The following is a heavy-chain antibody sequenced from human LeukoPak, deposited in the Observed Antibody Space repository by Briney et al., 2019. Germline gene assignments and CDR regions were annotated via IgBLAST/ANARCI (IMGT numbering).Heavy chain of an antibody. CDR3: AREDGSYFLQNRMSDWFDP. CDR1: GFTFSSYS. Sequence: GGSLRLSCAASGFTFSSYSMNWVRQAPGKRLEWVSSISSSSSYIYYADSVKGRFTISRDNAKNSLYLQMNSLRAEDTAVYYCAREDGSYFLQNRMSDWFDPWGQGALGTVSS. J-gene: IGHJ5*02. D-gene: IGHD1-26*01. V-gene: IGHV3-21*01. CDR2: ISSSSSYI.